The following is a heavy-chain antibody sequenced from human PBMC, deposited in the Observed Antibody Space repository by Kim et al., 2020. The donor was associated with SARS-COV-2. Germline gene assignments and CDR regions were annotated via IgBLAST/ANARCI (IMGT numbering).Heavy chain of an antibody. D-gene: IGHD3-22*01. CDR2: IYYSGST. V-gene: IGHV4-31*03. CDR1: GGSISSGGYY. Sequence: SETLSLTCTVSGGSISSGGYYWSWIRQHPGKGLEWIGYIYYSGSTYYNPSLKSRVTISVDTSKNQFSLKLSSVTAADTAVYYCARDVMIPRMYYDSSGPDWGQGTLVTVSS. CDR3: ARDVMIPRMYYDSSGPD. J-gene: IGHJ4*02.